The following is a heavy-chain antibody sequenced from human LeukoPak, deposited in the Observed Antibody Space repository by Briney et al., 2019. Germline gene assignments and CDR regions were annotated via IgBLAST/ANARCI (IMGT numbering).Heavy chain of an antibody. D-gene: IGHD3-10*01. Sequence: GGSLRLSCAASGFTFSSYAMHWVRQAPGKGLEWVAVISYDGSNKYYADSVKGRFTISRDNSKNTLYLQMNSLRAEDTAVYYCARDPTPIVRGVINFDYWGQGTLVTVSS. J-gene: IGHJ4*02. CDR1: GFTFSSYA. CDR2: ISYDGSNK. V-gene: IGHV3-30-3*01. CDR3: ARDPTPIVRGVINFDY.